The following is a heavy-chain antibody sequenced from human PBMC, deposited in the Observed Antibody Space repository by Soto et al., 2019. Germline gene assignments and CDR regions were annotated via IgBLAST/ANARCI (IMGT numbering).Heavy chain of an antibody. CDR3: ARSSHKESWFDP. CDR1: NGSISNFY. J-gene: IGHJ5*02. D-gene: IGHD6-13*01. CDR2: IHGSGSA. V-gene: IGHV4-4*07. Sequence: QVQLQESGPGLVKPSETLSLTCTVSNGSISNFYWNWIRQSAGQGLEWIGRIHGSGSATYNPSRRIRCTMSVDTSKNQFSLNVNSVTGADTAVYYCARSSHKESWFDPWGQGTLVTVSS.